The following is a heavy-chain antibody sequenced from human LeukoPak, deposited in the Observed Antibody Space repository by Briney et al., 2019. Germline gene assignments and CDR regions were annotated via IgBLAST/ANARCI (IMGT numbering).Heavy chain of an antibody. Sequence: GGSLRLSCAASGFIFSSYNMNWVRQAPGKGLEWVSFIRSSSSTIYSADSVKGRFTISRDNAKNSLYLQMNSLRAEDTAVYYCARVHGGYPFDYWGQGTLVTVSS. V-gene: IGHV3-48*01. J-gene: IGHJ4*02. CDR1: GFIFSSYN. CDR2: IRSSSSTI. CDR3: ARVHGGYPFDY. D-gene: IGHD2-15*01.